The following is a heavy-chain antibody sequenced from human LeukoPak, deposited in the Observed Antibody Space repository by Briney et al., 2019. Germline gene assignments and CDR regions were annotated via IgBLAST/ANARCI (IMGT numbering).Heavy chain of an antibody. CDR3: ARAFYYDILTGSGMDV. CDR1: GGSISSYY. V-gene: IGHV4-59*08. CDR2: IYYSGST. Sequence: SETLSLTCTVSGGSISSYYWSWIRQPPGKGLEWIGYIYYSGSTNYNPSLESRVTISVDTSKNQFSLKLSSVTAADTAVYYCARAFYYDILTGSGMDVWGQGTTVTVSS. D-gene: IGHD3-9*01. J-gene: IGHJ6*02.